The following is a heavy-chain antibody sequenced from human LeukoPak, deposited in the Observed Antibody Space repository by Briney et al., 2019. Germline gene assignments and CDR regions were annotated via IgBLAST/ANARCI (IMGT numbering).Heavy chain of an antibody. CDR3: AREAGHTAMDYYFDY. CDR2: INPNSGGT. J-gene: IGHJ4*02. CDR1: GYTFTGYY. V-gene: IGHV1-2*02. D-gene: IGHD5-18*01. Sequence: ASVKVSCKASGYTFTGYYMHWVRQAPGQGLEWMGWINPNSGGTNYAQKFQGRVTMTRDTSISTAYMELGRLRSDDTAVYYCAREAGHTAMDYYFDYWGQGTLVTVSS.